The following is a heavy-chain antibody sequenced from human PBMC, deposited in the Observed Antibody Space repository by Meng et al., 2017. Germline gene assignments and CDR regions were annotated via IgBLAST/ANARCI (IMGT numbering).Heavy chain of an antibody. Sequence: QRQQWGRVMLEHSAPPSLPGAVSGASFMGYYWSWIRQPPGKGLERIREINPSGSTNYNPSLKSRVTISVDTSKNQFSLKLSSVTAADTVVYYCARRGQTYWDGPGKREVFDYWGQGTLVTVSS. J-gene: IGHJ4*02. V-gene: IGHV4-34*01. CDR1: GASFMGYY. D-gene: IGHD1-26*01. CDR3: ARRGQTYWDGPGKREVFDY. CDR2: INPSGST.